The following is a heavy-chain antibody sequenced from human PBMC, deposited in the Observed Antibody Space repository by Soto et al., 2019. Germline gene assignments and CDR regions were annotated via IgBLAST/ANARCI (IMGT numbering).Heavy chain of an antibody. Sequence: QVQLQQWGAGLLKPSETLSLTCAVYGDSFSGYYWSWIRQSPGKGLEWIGQINHSGSTNDNPSPERRVTISVDQSKNQFSLSLSSVTAADAAVYYCARGATRIQLWPFDYWGQGTLVTVSS. CDR2: INHSGST. J-gene: IGHJ4*02. D-gene: IGHD5-18*01. CDR3: ARGATRIQLWPFDY. CDR1: GDSFSGYY. V-gene: IGHV4-34*01.